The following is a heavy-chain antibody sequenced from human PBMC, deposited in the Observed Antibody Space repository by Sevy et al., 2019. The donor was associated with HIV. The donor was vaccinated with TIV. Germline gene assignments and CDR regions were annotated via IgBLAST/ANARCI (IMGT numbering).Heavy chain of an antibody. CDR1: RFTFSSYW. V-gene: IGHV3-7*01. J-gene: IGHJ6*02. CDR2: IKQDGSDK. CDR3: ACVSSIYCGSGYFYAMDV. Sequence: GGSLRLSCAASRFTFSSYWMSWVRQAPGKGLEWVANIKQDGSDKYHLDSVKGRFTISRDNAKNSLYLQMNSLRAEDASVYFCACVSSIYCGSGYFYAMDVWGQGTTVTVSS. D-gene: IGHD2-15*01.